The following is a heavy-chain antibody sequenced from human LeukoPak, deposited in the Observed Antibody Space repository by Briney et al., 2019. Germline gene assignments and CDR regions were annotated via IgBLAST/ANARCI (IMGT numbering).Heavy chain of an antibody. D-gene: IGHD1-26*01. CDR2: ISAYNGNT. V-gene: IGHV1-18*04. CDR1: GYTFTGYY. CDR3: ARVQWELNYYYYMDV. J-gene: IGHJ6*03. Sequence: ASVKVSCKASGYTFTGYYMHWVRQAPGQGLEWMGWISAYNGNTNYAQKLQGRVTMTTDTSTSTAYMELRSLRSDDTAVYYCARVQWELNYYYYMDVWGKGTTVTVSS.